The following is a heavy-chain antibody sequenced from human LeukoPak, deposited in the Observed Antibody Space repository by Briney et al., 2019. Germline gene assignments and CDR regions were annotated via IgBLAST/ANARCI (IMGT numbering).Heavy chain of an antibody. V-gene: IGHV1-18*01. CDR3: TIVGGKAKPAKRYDSSGYWFDY. CDR1: GHTFTSYG. J-gene: IGHJ4*02. Sequence: APVKVSCKASGHTFTSYGISWVRQAPGHGLKWMAWISPYNGNTNYAQKLQGRSTVTTDTSTSTTYMELRSLRSDEPAVYHCTIVGGKAKPAKRYDSSGYWFDYWGQGTLVTVSS. D-gene: IGHD3-22*01. CDR2: ISPYNGNT.